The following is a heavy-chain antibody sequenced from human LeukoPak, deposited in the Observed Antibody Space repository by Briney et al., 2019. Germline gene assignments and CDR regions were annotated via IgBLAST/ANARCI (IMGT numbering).Heavy chain of an antibody. D-gene: IGHD3-22*01. CDR2: IYPGDSDT. J-gene: IGHJ4*02. CDR1: GSIFTSYW. CDR3: ARQADYYDSSGYSPGDY. Sequence: GESLKISCKGSGSIFTSYWIGWVRQLPGKGLEWMGIIYPGDSDTRYSPSFQGQVTISADKSISTAYLQWSSLKASDTAMYYCARQADYYDSSGYSPGDYWGQGTLVTVSS. V-gene: IGHV5-51*01.